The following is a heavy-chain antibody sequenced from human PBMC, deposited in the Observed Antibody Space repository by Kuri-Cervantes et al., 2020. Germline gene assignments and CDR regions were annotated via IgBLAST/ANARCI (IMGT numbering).Heavy chain of an antibody. D-gene: IGHD6-19*01. Sequence: GGSLRLSCKGSGYSFTSYWIGWVRQMPGKGLEWMGIIYPGDSATRYSPSFQGQVTISADKSISTAYLQWSSLKASDTAMYFCARLPDSRGPLHFDYWGQGALVTVSS. CDR2: IYPGDSAT. CDR1: GYSFTSYW. J-gene: IGHJ4*02. V-gene: IGHV5-51*01. CDR3: ARLPDSRGPLHFDY.